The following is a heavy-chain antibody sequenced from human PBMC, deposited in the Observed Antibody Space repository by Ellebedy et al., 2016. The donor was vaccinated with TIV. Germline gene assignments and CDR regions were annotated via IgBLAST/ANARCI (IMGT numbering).Heavy chain of an antibody. CDR1: GFTFGSFW. D-gene: IGHD1-26*01. J-gene: IGHJ6*02. CDR2: IHHSGGT. V-gene: IGHV4-34*01. CDR3: ARDSRGWEGAQYGMDV. Sequence: GSLRLSXAASGFTFGSFWMSWIRQSPGKGLEWIGEIHHSGGTSYNPSLKSRATISMDTSKNQFSLNLSSLTAADTAVYYCARDSRGWEGAQYGMDVWGQGTTVTVSS.